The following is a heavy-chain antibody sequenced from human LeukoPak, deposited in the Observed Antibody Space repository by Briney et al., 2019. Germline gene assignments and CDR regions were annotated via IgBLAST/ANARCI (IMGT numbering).Heavy chain of an antibody. D-gene: IGHD1-26*01. V-gene: IGHV4-4*07. J-gene: IGHJ1*01. CDR3: ARLGIVGAYAFQH. CDR1: GGSISGYY. CDR2: IYTSGST. Sequence: SETLSLTCTVSGGSISGYYWNWIRQPAGKGLEWIGRIYTSGSTNYNPSLKSRVTISVDTSKNQFSLKLSSVTAADTAVYYCARLGIVGAYAFQHWGQGTLVTVSS.